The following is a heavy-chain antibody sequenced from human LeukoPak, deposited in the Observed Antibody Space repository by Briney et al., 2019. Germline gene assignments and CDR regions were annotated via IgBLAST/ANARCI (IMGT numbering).Heavy chain of an antibody. CDR3: AKDSLSGYYFGYFDY. Sequence: PGGSLRLSCAASGFTFSSYGMHWVRQAPGKGLEWVAFIRYDGSNKYYADSVKGRFTISRDNSKNTLYLQMNSLRAEDTAVYYCAKDSLSGYYFGYFDYWGQGTLVTVSS. V-gene: IGHV3-30*02. D-gene: IGHD3-22*01. J-gene: IGHJ4*02. CDR2: IRYDGSNK. CDR1: GFTFSSYG.